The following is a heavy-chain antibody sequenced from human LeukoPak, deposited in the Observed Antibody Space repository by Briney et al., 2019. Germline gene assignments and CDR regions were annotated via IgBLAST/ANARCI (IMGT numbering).Heavy chain of an antibody. V-gene: IGHV6-1*01. CDR2: TYYRSKWYN. Sequence: SQTLSLTCAISGDSVSSNSAAWNWIRQSPSRGLEWLGRTYYRSKWYNDYAVSVKSRITINPDTSKNQFSLQLNSVTPEDTAVYYCASAYYGSSGYYYSAEYFQHWGQGTLVTVSS. J-gene: IGHJ1*01. D-gene: IGHD3-22*01. CDR3: ASAYYGSSGYYYSAEYFQH. CDR1: GDSVSSNSAA.